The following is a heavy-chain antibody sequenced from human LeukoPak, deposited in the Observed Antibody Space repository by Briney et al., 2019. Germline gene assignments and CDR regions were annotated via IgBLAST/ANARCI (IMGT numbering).Heavy chain of an antibody. J-gene: IGHJ4*02. CDR1: GGSISSGDYY. Sequence: SETLSLTCTVSGGSISSGDYYWSWIRQPPGKGLEWIGYIYYSGSTYYNPSLKSRVAISVDTSKNQFSLKLSSVTAADTAVYYCARVTSLSGFGYWGQGTLVTVSS. CDR2: IYYSGST. CDR3: ARVTSLSGFGY. V-gene: IGHV4-30-4*01.